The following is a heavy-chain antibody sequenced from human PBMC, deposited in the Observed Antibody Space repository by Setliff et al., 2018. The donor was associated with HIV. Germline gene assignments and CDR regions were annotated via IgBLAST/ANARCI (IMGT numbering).Heavy chain of an antibody. D-gene: IGHD3-22*01. Sequence: ASGEGPCKASGYTFTSYDISWVRQAPGQGLEWMGWISAYNGNTNYAQKLQGRVTMTTDTSTSTAYMELRSLRSDDTAVYYCAREIRDYYDSSGYYPPTDYYYGMDVWGQGTTVTVSS. V-gene: IGHV1-18*01. J-gene: IGHJ6*02. CDR2: ISAYNGNT. CDR1: GYTFTSYD. CDR3: AREIRDYYDSSGYYPPTDYYYGMDV.